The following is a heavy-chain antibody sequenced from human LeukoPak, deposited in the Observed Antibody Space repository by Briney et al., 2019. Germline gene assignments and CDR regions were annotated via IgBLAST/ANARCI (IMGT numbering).Heavy chain of an antibody. CDR3: ARGRRQNRLFDY. CDR1: GGSFSGYY. Sequence: PSGTLSLTCAVYGGSFSGYYWSWIRQPPGKGLEWIGEINHSGSTNYNPSLKSRVTISVDTSKNQFSLKLSSVTAADTAVYYCARGRRQNRLFDYWGQGTLVTVSS. V-gene: IGHV4-34*01. J-gene: IGHJ4*02. CDR2: INHSGST. D-gene: IGHD1/OR15-1a*01.